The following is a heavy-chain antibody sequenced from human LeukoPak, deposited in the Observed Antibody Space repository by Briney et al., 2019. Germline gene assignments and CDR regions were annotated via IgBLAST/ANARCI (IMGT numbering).Heavy chain of an antibody. V-gene: IGHV4-4*02. D-gene: IGHD3-10*01. CDR1: GGSISSSNW. CDR3: ARGADYYGSGSGSFDP. Sequence: SETLSLTCAVSGGSISSSNWWSWVRQPPGKGLEWIGEIYHSGSTNYNPSLKSRVTISVDKSKNQFSLKLSSVTAADTAVYYCARGADYYGSGSGSFDPWGQGTLVTVSS. CDR2: IYHSGST. J-gene: IGHJ5*02.